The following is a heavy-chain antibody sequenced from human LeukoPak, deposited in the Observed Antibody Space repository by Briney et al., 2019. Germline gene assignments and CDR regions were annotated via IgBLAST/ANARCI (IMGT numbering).Heavy chain of an antibody. D-gene: IGHD5-12*01. J-gene: IGHJ5*02. CDR2: VSHTGST. CDR1: GGSFSGYY. CDR3: ARVDGWAYSGYDAFAFLRPP. V-gene: IGHV4-34*01. Sequence: TSETLSLTCAVYGGSFSGYYWSWIRQPPGKGLEWIGRVSHTGSTDYNPSLRSRVIVSVDTSKDQFSLKLSSVTAADTAVYYCARVDGWAYSGYDAFAFLRPPWGQGTLVTVSS.